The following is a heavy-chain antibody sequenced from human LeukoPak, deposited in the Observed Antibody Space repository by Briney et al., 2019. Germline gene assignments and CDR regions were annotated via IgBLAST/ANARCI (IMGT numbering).Heavy chain of an antibody. CDR2: INHSGST. D-gene: IGHD1-1*01. CDR3: AHQLELGFHNWFDP. J-gene: IGHJ5*02. CDR1: GGSFSGYY. Sequence: SETLSLTCAVYGGSFSGYYWSWIRQPPGKGLEWIGEINHSGSTNYNPSLKSRVTISVDTSKNQFSLKLSSVTAADTAVYYCAHQLELGFHNWFDPWGQGTLVTVSS. V-gene: IGHV4-34*01.